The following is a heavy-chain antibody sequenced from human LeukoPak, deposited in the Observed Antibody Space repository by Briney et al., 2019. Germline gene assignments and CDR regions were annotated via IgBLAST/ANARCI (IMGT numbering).Heavy chain of an antibody. Sequence: PGGSLRLSCAASGFSFSSYAMGWVRQAPGKGLEWVSTVNENGGRTYYADSVKGRLTMSRDNSKDTLYLQMNSLRAEDTAVYYCAKEGRPKSGGGYYDYWGQGTRVTVSS. D-gene: IGHD3-22*01. J-gene: IGHJ4*02. CDR2: VNENGGRT. CDR1: GFSFSSYA. CDR3: AKEGRPKSGGGYYDY. V-gene: IGHV3-23*01.